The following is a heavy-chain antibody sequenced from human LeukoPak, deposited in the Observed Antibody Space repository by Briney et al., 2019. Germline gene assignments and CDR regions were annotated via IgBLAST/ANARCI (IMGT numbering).Heavy chain of an antibody. Sequence: GGSLRLSCAASGFTFSSYWMSWVRQAPGKVLEWVANIKQDGSEKYYVDSVKGRFTISRDSAKNSLYLQMNSLRAEDTAVYYCARAGGTYYGIAFDIWGQGTMVTVSS. D-gene: IGHD1-26*01. CDR2: IKQDGSEK. CDR1: GFTFSSYW. CDR3: ARAGGTYYGIAFDI. V-gene: IGHV3-7*01. J-gene: IGHJ3*02.